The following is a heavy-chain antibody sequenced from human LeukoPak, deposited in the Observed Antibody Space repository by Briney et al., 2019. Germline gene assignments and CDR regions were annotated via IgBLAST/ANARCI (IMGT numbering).Heavy chain of an antibody. CDR2: IYSGGDI. CDR1: GFSVSNNY. Sequence: GGSLRLSCVASGFSVSNNYMRWVRQPPGKGLEWVSLIYSGGDISYADSVQGRFTISRDKSKNTLYLQMNSLRVDDTAVYYCARELRIAVAGTKDYWGQGTLVTVSS. CDR3: ARELRIAVAGTKDY. V-gene: IGHV3-66*01. J-gene: IGHJ4*02. D-gene: IGHD6-19*01.